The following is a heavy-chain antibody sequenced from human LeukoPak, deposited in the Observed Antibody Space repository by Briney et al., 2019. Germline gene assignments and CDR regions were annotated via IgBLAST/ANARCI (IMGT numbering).Heavy chain of an antibody. CDR1: GFTFSSYW. CDR3: ARDRRCSSTSCYYFDY. J-gene: IGHJ4*02. V-gene: IGHV3-7*04. D-gene: IGHD2-2*01. Sequence: PGGSLRLSCAASGFTFSSYWMTWVRQAPGKGLEWVSNIKQDGSEKYYVESVKGRFTISRDNAKNSLYLQMNSLRAEDTAVYYCARDRRCSSTSCYYFDYWGQGTLVTVS. CDR2: IKQDGSEK.